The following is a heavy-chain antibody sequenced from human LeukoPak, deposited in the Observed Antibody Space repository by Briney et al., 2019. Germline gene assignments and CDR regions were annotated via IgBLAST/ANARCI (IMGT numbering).Heavy chain of an antibody. J-gene: IGHJ4*02. D-gene: IGHD6-19*01. CDR1: GGSISSSSYY. V-gene: IGHV4-39*07. Sequence: SETLSLTCTVSGGSISSSSYYWGWIRQPPGKGLEWIGEINHSGSTYYNPSLKSRVTISVDTSKNQFSLKVTSVTAADTAVYYCARDGSSTFEFWGQGALVTVSS. CDR2: INHSGST. CDR3: ARDGSSTFEF.